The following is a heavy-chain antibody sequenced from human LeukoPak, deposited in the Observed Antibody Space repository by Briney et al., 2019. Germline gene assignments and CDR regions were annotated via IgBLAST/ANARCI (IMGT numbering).Heavy chain of an antibody. CDR3: AREGYDILTLGY. D-gene: IGHD3-9*01. V-gene: IGHV4-39*07. Sequence: TSETLSLTCTVSGGSISSSSYYWGWIRQPPGKGLEWIGSIYYSGSTYYNPSLKSRVTISVDTSKNQFSLKLSSVTAADTAVYYCAREGYDILTLGYWGQGTLVTVPS. CDR1: GGSISSSSYY. J-gene: IGHJ4*02. CDR2: IYYSGST.